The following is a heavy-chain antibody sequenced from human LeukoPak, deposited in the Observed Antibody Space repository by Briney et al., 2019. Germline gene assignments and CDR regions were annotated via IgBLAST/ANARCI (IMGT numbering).Heavy chain of an antibody. V-gene: IGHV3-74*01. CDR1: GFTFSGYW. Sequence: GGSLRLSCVASGFTFSGYWMHWVRQPPGKGLVWVSRINSDGTSTTYADSVKGRFTITRDNAKNTLYLQMNSLRAEDTAVYYCARGRIGSSYYYFDYWGQGAVVTVSS. CDR3: ARGRIGSSYYYFDY. CDR2: INSDGTST. D-gene: IGHD6-13*01. J-gene: IGHJ4*02.